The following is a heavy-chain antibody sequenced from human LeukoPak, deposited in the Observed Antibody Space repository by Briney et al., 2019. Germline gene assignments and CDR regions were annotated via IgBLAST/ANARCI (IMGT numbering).Heavy chain of an antibody. CDR3: ASQDSGSYYDYFDY. CDR2: ISDSGGST. V-gene: IGHV3-23*01. Sequence: GGSLRLSCAASGFTFSSYAMNWVRQAPGKGLEWVSAISDSGGSTYYADSVKGRFTISRDNSKSTLYLQMNSLRAEDTAVYYCASQDSGSYYDYFDYWGQGTLVTVSS. CDR1: GFTFSSYA. D-gene: IGHD1-26*01. J-gene: IGHJ4*02.